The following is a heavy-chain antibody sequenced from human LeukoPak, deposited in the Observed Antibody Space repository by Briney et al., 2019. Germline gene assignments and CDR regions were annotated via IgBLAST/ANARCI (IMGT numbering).Heavy chain of an antibody. V-gene: IGHV3-21*01. Sequence: GGSLRLSCAASGFTFSSYSMNWVRQAPGKGLEWVSSISSSSSYIYYADSVKGRFTISRDNAKNSLYLQMNSLRAEDTAVYYCARKYYDFWSGYYARGYYYYMDVWGKGTTVTVSS. CDR1: GFTFSSYS. D-gene: IGHD3-3*01. J-gene: IGHJ6*03. CDR3: ARKYYDFWSGYYARGYYYYMDV. CDR2: ISSSSSYI.